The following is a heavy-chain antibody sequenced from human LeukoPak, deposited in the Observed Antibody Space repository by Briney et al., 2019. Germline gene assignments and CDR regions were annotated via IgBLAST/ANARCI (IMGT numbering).Heavy chain of an antibody. V-gene: IGHV3-21*01. Sequence: GGSLRLSCAASGFSFRNYSMDWVRQAPGQGLEWVSSISSGSGYIYYADSVKGRFTISRDNAKNSLYLQMNSLRAEDTAVYYCARVGDDYNNWWVAYMDVWGKGTTVTVSS. CDR3: ARVGDDYNNWWVAYMDV. J-gene: IGHJ6*03. D-gene: IGHD4-11*01. CDR2: ISSGSGYI. CDR1: GFSFRNYS.